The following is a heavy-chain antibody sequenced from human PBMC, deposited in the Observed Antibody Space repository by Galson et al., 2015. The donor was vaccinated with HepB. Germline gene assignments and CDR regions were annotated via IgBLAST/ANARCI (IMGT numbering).Heavy chain of an antibody. Sequence: SLRLSCAASGFTFSSYAMHWVRQAPGRGLEWVAVISYDGSNKYYADSVKGRFTISRDNSKNTLYLQMNSLRAEDTAVYYCARVQTDTAKAYYFDYWGRGTLVTVAS. D-gene: IGHD5-18*01. J-gene: IGHJ4*02. CDR3: ARVQTDTAKAYYFDY. CDR1: GFTFSSYA. CDR2: ISYDGSNK. V-gene: IGHV3-30*04.